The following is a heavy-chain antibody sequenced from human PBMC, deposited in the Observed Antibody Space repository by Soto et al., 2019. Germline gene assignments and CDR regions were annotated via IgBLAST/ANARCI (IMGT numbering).Heavy chain of an antibody. Sequence: SETLSLTCTVSGGPISSGDYYWSWIRQPPGKGLEWIGYIYYSGSTYYNPSLKSRVTISVDTSKNPFSLKLSSVTAADTAVYYCARAVDLITMRFFDYWGQGTLVTVSS. CDR3: ARAVDLITMRFFDY. CDR2: IYYSGST. V-gene: IGHV4-30-4*01. J-gene: IGHJ4*02. CDR1: GGPISSGDYY. D-gene: IGHD3-10*01.